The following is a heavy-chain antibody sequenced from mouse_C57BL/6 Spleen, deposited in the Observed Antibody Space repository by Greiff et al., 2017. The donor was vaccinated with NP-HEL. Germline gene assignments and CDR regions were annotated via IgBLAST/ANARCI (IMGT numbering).Heavy chain of an antibody. CDR2: INYDGSST. CDR1: GFTFSDYY. Sequence: VQLKESEGGLVQPGSSMKLSCTASGFTFSDYYMAWVRQVPEKGLEWVANINYDGSSTYYLDSLKSRFIISRDNAKNILYLQMSSLKSEDTATYYCARDRGAYYSNFYAMDYWGQGTSVTVSS. D-gene: IGHD2-5*01. V-gene: IGHV5-16*01. CDR3: ARDRGAYYSNFYAMDY. J-gene: IGHJ4*01.